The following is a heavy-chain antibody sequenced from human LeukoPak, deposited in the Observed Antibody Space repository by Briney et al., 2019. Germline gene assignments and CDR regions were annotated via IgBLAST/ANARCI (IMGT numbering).Heavy chain of an antibody. Sequence: ASVNVSCKASGYTFTSYGISWVRQAPGQGLEWMGWISAYNGNTNYAQKLQGRVTMTTDTSTSTAYMELRSLRSDDTAVYYCARDQGYSSSWNFDYWGQGTLVTVSS. CDR3: ARDQGYSSSWNFDY. CDR1: GYTFTSYG. CDR2: ISAYNGNT. J-gene: IGHJ4*02. D-gene: IGHD6-13*01. V-gene: IGHV1-18*04.